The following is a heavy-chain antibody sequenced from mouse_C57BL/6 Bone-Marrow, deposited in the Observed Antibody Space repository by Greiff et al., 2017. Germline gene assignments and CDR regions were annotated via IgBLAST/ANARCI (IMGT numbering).Heavy chain of an antibody. CDR3: ARGWGAPLLWLRWAMDC. CDR1: GFTFSDYG. Sequence: EVQGVESGGGLVKPGGSLKLSCAASGFTFSDYGMHWVRQAPEKGLEWVAYISSCSSTIYYAETVKGRFTIPRDNATNNMYLQMSHLKSEDTAMYYCARGWGAPLLWLRWAMDCWGQGTSVTVSS. J-gene: IGHJ4*01. CDR2: ISSCSSTI. D-gene: IGHD2-2*01. V-gene: IGHV5-17*03.